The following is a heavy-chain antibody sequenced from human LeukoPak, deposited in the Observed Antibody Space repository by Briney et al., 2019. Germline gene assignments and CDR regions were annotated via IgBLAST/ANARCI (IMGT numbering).Heavy chain of an antibody. Sequence: GGSLRLSCAASGFTFSEYYMSWVRPAPGKGREWVSYMSTSGCTIYYADSVKGRFTTSRDNAKNSLYLQMNSRRAEDTAVYYCLRDGSGAFDIWGEGTKVTLS. CDR2: MSTSGCTI. D-gene: IGHD2-15*01. V-gene: IGHV3-11*01. CDR1: GFTFSEYY. CDR3: LRDGSGAFDI. J-gene: IGHJ3*02.